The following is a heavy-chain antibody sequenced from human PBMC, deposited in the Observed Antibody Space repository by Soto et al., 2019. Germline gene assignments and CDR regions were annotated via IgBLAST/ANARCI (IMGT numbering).Heavy chain of an antibody. CDR3: VRESDIVATNPTFDY. Sequence: QVQLVESGGGVVQPGRSLRLSCAASGFTFSSYAMHWVRQAPGKGLEWVAVISYDGSNKYYADSVKGRFTISRDNYNNTVYLQMNSLRAEDTGVYYCVRESDIVATNPTFDYWGQGTLVTVSS. D-gene: IGHD5-12*01. V-gene: IGHV3-30-3*01. CDR2: ISYDGSNK. CDR1: GFTFSSYA. J-gene: IGHJ4*02.